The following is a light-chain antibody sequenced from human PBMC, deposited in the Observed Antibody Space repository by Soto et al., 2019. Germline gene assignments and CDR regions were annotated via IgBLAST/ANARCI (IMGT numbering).Light chain of an antibody. J-gene: IGLJ1*01. V-gene: IGLV2-14*01. CDR1: SSDIGAYDY. CDR2: EVT. CDR3: FSFTTAHTHI. Sequence: QSVLTQPASVSGSPGQWISISCTGTSSDIGAYDYVSWFQQHPDKAPKLMISEVTNRPSGVSDRFSGSKSGNAASPTISGLQAEDEAYYFCFSFTTAHTHILGTGTKVTVL.